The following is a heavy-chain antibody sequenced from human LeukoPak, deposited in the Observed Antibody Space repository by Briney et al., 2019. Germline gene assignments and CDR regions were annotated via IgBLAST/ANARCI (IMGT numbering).Heavy chain of an antibody. CDR3: VRGEYYFEY. CDR1: GGSTRSYS. V-gene: IGHV4-4*07. CDR2: IYTSGST. Sequence: SETLSLTCTVPGGSTRSYSGSSIRQHPGEGLECIWRIYTSGSTNYKPSLKSRVTMSVGTSKNQFSLTLSSVTAADAAVYYCVRGEYYFEYWGQGALVTVSS. D-gene: IGHD3-10*01. J-gene: IGHJ4*02.